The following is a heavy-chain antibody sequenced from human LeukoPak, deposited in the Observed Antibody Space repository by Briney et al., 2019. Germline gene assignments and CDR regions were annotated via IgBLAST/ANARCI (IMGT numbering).Heavy chain of an antibody. CDR1: GFTFSSYA. CDR3: AREPWGPYWYFDL. D-gene: IGHD3-16*01. V-gene: IGHV3-64*01. Sequence: GGSLRLSCAASGFTFSSYAMHWVRQAPGKGLEYVSAISSNGGSTYYANSVKGRFTISRDNSKNTLYLQMGSLRAEDMAVYYCAREPWGPYWYFDLWGRGTLVTVSS. CDR2: ISSNGGST. J-gene: IGHJ2*01.